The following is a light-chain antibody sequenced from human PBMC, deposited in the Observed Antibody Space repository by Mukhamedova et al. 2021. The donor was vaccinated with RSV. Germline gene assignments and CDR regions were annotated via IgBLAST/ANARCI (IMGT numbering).Light chain of an antibody. V-gene: IGLV3-19*01. Sequence: VRITCQGDSLRSYYASWYQQKPGQAPVLVIYGKNNRPSGIPDRFSGSSSGNTASLTITGAQAEDEADYYCNSRDSSGNHLVFCG. CDR1: SLRSYY. CDR3: NSRDSSGNHLV. CDR2: GKN. J-gene: IGLJ2*01.